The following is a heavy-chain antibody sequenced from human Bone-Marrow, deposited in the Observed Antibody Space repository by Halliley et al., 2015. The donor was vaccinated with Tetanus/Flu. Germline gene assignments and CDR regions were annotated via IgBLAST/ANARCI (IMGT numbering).Heavy chain of an antibody. CDR2: INSDGSRI. D-gene: IGHD3-10*01. V-gene: IGHV3-74*01. J-gene: IGHJ3*02. CDR3: ASETGEDAFDI. CDR1: GVTLSSYW. Sequence: AASGVTLSSYWMHWVRQAPGKGLVWVSRINSDGSRINYADSVKGRFTISRDNAKNTLYLQMNSLRVEDTAVYYCASETGEDAFDIWGQGTMVTVSS.